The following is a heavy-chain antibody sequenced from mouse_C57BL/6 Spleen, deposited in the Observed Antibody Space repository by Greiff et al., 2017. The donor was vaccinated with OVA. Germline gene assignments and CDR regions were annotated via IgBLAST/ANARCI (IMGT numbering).Heavy chain of an antibody. V-gene: IGHV5-16*01. J-gene: IGHJ1*03. D-gene: IGHD4-1*01. CDR1: GFTFSDYY. CDR2: INYDGSST. CDR3: ARDRELGRGYFDV. Sequence: EVMLVESEGGLVQPGSSMKLSCTASGFTFSDYYMAWVRQVPEKGLEWVANINYDGSSTYYLDSLKSRFIISRDNAKNILYLQMSSLKSENTATYYCARDRELGRGYFDVWGTGTTVTVSS.